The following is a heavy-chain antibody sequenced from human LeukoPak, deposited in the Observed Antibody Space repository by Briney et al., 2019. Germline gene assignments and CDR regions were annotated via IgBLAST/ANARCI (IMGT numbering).Heavy chain of an antibody. CDR2: IRYDGSHK. V-gene: IGHV3-30*02. D-gene: IGHD1-26*01. J-gene: IGHJ4*02. CDR1: GFTFSTYG. CDR3: AKDRVSHTGSFFDY. Sequence: QSGGSLRLSCAASGFTFSTYGMHWVRQAPGKGLEWVAFIRYDGSHKYYADSVKGRFTISRDDSKYTLYLQMNSLRVEDTAVYYCAKDRVSHTGSFFDYWGQGTLVTVSS.